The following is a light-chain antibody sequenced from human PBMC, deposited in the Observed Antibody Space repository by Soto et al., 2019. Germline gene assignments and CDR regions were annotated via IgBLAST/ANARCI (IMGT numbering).Light chain of an antibody. CDR1: NSDVGAYSY. J-gene: IGLJ1*01. CDR3: SSYTAFTTYV. CDR2: DVG. V-gene: IGLV2-14*03. Sequence: QSALTQPASVSASPGQSITISCTGTNSDVGAYSYVSLYQQYPGKAPKLLIYDVGARPSGISDRFSGSKSGNTAPLTISGLQAEDEADYYCSSYTAFTTYVFGSGTKVTVL.